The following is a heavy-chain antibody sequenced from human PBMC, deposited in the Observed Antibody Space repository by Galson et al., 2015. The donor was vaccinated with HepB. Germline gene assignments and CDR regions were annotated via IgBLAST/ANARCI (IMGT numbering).Heavy chain of an antibody. Sequence: QSGAEVKKPGESLKISCKGSGYSFTNYWIGWVRQLPGKGLEWMGIIWPGDSNTRYSPSFQGQVTFSADKSINTAYLQWSSLKASDTAMYYCARHMAVDTVLVTLDYWGQGTLVTVSS. J-gene: IGHJ4*02. CDR2: IWPGDSNT. CDR1: GYSFTNYW. V-gene: IGHV5-51*01. CDR3: ARHMAVDTVLVTLDY. D-gene: IGHD5-18*01.